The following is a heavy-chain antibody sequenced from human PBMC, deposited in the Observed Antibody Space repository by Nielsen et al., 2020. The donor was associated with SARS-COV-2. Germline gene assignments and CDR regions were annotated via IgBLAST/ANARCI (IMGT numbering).Heavy chain of an antibody. CDR1: GFTFSSYG. J-gene: IGHJ6*02. CDR2: IWYDGSNK. D-gene: IGHD3-16*01. CDR3: ARDLQGLQSAGYGMDV. Sequence: GALRLSCAASGFTFSSYGMHWVRQAPGKGLEWVAVIWYDGSNKYYADSVKGRFTISRDNSKNTLYLQMNSLRAEDTAVYYCARDLQGLQSAGYGMDVWGQGTTVTVSS. V-gene: IGHV3-33*01.